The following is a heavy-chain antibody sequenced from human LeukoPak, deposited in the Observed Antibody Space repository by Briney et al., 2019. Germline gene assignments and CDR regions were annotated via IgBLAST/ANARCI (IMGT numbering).Heavy chain of an antibody. Sequence: ASVKVSCKASGYTFTSYGISWVRQAPGQGLEWMGWISAYNGNTNYAQKLQGRVTITADESTSTAYMELSSLRSEDTAVYYCARDRAVRGVRGDYYYYYMDVWGKGTTVTVSS. CDR1: GYTFTSYG. CDR3: ARDRAVRGVRGDYYYYYMDV. J-gene: IGHJ6*03. D-gene: IGHD3-10*01. V-gene: IGHV1-18*01. CDR2: ISAYNGNT.